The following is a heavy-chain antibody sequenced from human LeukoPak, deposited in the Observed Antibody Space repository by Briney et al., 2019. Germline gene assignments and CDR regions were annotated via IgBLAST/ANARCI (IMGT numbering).Heavy chain of an antibody. CDR1: GFTFSSYA. Sequence: GGSLRLSCVASGFTFSSYAMSWVRQAPGRGLEWVSAISGRGGSTYYADSVKGRFTISRDNAKNSLYLQMNSLRAEDTAVYYCARHTSGQPFDYWGQGTLVTVSS. CDR2: ISGRGGST. V-gene: IGHV3-23*01. D-gene: IGHD6-19*01. CDR3: ARHTSGQPFDY. J-gene: IGHJ4*02.